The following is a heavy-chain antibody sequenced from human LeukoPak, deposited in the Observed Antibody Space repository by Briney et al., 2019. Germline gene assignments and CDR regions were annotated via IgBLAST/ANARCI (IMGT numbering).Heavy chain of an antibody. CDR1: GGSFSGYY. Sequence: SETLSLTCAVYGGSFSGYYWSWIRRPPGKGLEWIGEINHSGSTNYNPSLKSRVTISVVTSKNQFSLKLSSVTAADTAVYYCARGRTGYSYGYLRYYFDYWGQGTLVTVSS. V-gene: IGHV4-34*01. D-gene: IGHD5-18*01. CDR3: ARGRTGYSYGYLRYYFDY. J-gene: IGHJ4*02. CDR2: INHSGST.